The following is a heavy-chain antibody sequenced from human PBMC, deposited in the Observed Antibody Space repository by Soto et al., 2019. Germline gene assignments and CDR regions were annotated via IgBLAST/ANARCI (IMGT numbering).Heavy chain of an antibody. Sequence: QVQLQESGPGLVKPSETLSLTCTVSGGSISRYYWSWIRQPPGKGLEWIGYIYYSGTTNYNPSLKSRVTISVDTSRDQLSLKLSSVTAADTAVYYCAREEATLNWFDPWGQGTLVTVAS. CDR1: GGSISRYY. CDR3: AREEATLNWFDP. J-gene: IGHJ5*02. V-gene: IGHV4-59*01. CDR2: IYYSGTT.